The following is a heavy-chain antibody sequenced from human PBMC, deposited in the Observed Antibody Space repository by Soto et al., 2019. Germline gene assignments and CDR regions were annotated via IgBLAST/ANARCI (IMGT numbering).Heavy chain of an antibody. CDR1: GGSISSYY. D-gene: IGHD6-13*01. CDR2: IYYSGST. V-gene: IGHV4-59*01. CDR3: ASTPDYGYSSSWYFDY. J-gene: IGHJ4*02. Sequence: PSETLSLTCTVSGGSISSYYWSWIRQPPGKGLEWIGYIYYSGSTNYNPSLKSRVTISVDTSKNQFSLKLSSVTAADTAVYYCASTPDYGYSSSWYFDYWGQGTLVTVSS.